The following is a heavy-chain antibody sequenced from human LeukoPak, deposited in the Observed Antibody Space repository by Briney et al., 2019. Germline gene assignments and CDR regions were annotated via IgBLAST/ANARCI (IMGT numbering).Heavy chain of an antibody. CDR2: IYYSGST. CDR1: GGSISSFY. CDR3: ARADSSGYVSSDC. J-gene: IGHJ4*02. D-gene: IGHD3-22*01. Sequence: SETLSLTCSVSGGSISSFYCSWIRQPPGKGLEWIGYIYYSGSTNYNPSLKSRVTISVDTSKNQFSLKLSSVTAADTAVYYCARADSSGYVSSDCWGQGTLVTVSS. V-gene: IGHV4-59*01.